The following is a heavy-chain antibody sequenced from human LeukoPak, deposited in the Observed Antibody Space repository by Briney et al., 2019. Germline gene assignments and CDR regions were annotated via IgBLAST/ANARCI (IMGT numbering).Heavy chain of an antibody. V-gene: IGHV3-48*01. CDR3: AAGSAFSSSWRS. D-gene: IGHD6-13*01. CDR2: ITANNTIK. CDR1: GLSFSSYN. J-gene: IGHJ5*02. Sequence: GGSLRLSCTASGLSFSSYNMNWVRQARGKGPEWVAYITANNTIKYYADSVKGRFTISRDNAKKSLFLQMNSLRAEDTAVYYCAAGSAFSSSWRSWGQGTVVTVSS.